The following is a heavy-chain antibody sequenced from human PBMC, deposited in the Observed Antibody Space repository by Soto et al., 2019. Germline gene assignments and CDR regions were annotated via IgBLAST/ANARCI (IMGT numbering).Heavy chain of an antibody. CDR3: AAPNPRGYCSSTSCYGAFDI. CDR1: GGTFSSYT. J-gene: IGHJ3*02. D-gene: IGHD2-2*01. V-gene: IGHV1-69*02. Sequence: QVQLVQSGAEVKKPGSSVKVSCKASGGTFSSYTISWVRQAPGQGLEWMGRIIPNLGIANYAQKFQGRVTITADKSTSTAYMELSSLRSEDTAVYYCAAPNPRGYCSSTSCYGAFDIWGQGTMVTVSS. CDR2: IIPNLGIA.